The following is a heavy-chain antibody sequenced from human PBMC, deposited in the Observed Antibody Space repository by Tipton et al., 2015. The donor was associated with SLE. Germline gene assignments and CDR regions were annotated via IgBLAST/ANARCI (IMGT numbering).Heavy chain of an antibody. J-gene: IGHJ4*02. CDR1: GGSIGSHY. CDR3: ARMPPGGWNYYFDY. V-gene: IGHV4-59*11. CDR2: ISYSGST. Sequence: TLSLTCTVSGGSIGSHYWTWFRQPPGKGLEWIGWISYSGSTNFNPSLKSRVTISIDTSGSQFSLSLTSVTAADTAVYYCARMPPGGWNYYFDYWGQGTPVTVSS. D-gene: IGHD1-7*01.